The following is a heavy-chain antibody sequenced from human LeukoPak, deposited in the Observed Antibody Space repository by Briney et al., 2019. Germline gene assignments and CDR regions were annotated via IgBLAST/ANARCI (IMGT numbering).Heavy chain of an antibody. CDR3: AAGWPDY. J-gene: IGHJ4*02. V-gene: IGHV3-33*08. Sequence: GGSLRLSCAASGFTFSSYGMHWVRQAPGKGLEWVAVIWYGGSNKYYADSVKGRFTISRDNSKNTLYLQMNSLRAEDTAVYYCAAGWPDYWGQGTLVTVSS. CDR1: GFTFSSYG. D-gene: IGHD6-19*01. CDR2: IWYGGSNK.